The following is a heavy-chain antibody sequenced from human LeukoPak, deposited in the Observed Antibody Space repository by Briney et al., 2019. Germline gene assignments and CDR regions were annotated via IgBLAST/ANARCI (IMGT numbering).Heavy chain of an antibody. CDR2: IHYSGST. V-gene: IGHV4-59*08. CDR3: ARLVLGATAYFDC. J-gene: IGHJ4*02. Sequence: SETLSLTCTVSGASISNYYWSWIRQPPGKGLEWIGYIHYSGSTNYNPSLKNRVTISVDKSKNQFSLKLSSVTAADTAVYYCARLVLGATAYFDCWGQGTLVTVSS. D-gene: IGHD1-26*01. CDR1: GASISNYY.